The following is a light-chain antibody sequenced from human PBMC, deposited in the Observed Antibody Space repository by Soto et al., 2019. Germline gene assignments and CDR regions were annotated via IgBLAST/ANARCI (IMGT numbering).Light chain of an antibody. CDR2: VNS. CDR1: SSNIGAGYD. Sequence: QPVLTQPPSVSGAPGQRVTISCTGSSSNIGAGYDVHWYQQLPGTAPKLLIYVNSNRPSGVPDRFSGSKSGTSASLAITGLQAEDEADYYCQSYDSSLSGLVFGTGTKVTVL. V-gene: IGLV1-40*01. J-gene: IGLJ1*01. CDR3: QSYDSSLSGLV.